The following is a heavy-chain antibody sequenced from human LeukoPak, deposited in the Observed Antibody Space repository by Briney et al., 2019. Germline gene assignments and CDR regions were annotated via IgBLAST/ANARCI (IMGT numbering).Heavy chain of an antibody. Sequence: PGGSLRVSCAASGFTFSISWVNWVRQAPGKGLGWVASIGQDGSENYYVDSVKGRFTISRDNAKNSLYLQMNSLRVEDTAVYYCARGGGWYFDYWGQGALITASS. CDR1: GFTFSISW. J-gene: IGHJ4*02. CDR3: ARGGGWYFDY. CDR2: IGQDGSEN. V-gene: IGHV3-7*01. D-gene: IGHD6-19*01.